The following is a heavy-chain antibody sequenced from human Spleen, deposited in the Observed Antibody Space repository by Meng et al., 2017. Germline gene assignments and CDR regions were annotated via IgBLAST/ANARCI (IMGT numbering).Heavy chain of an antibody. CDR3: AKDFTPRYYYDSSGWANDAFDI. J-gene: IGHJ3*02. D-gene: IGHD3-22*01. CDR1: GFTFSSYA. Sequence: GESLKISCAASGFTFSSYAMSWVRQAPGKGLEWVSAISGSGGSTYYADSVKGRFTISRDNSKNTLYLQMNSLRAEDTAVYYCAKDFTPRYYYDSSGWANDAFDIWGQGTMVTVSS. V-gene: IGHV3-23*01. CDR2: ISGSGGST.